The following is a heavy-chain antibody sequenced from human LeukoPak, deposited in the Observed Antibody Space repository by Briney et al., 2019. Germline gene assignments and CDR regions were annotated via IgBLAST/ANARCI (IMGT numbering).Heavy chain of an antibody. CDR1: GFTLCIYS. Sequence: PGGALRLSCAASGFTLCIYSLSWVRPAPGKGLEWGSATNSSDAGTYYADSVRGRFTISRDNSKNTLYLQMNSLRAEDAAVYYCAKAPVTSCRGAYCYPFDYWGQGTLVTVSS. D-gene: IGHD2-21*01. J-gene: IGHJ4*02. CDR2: TNSSDAGT. CDR3: AKAPVTSCRGAYCYPFDY. V-gene: IGHV3-23*01.